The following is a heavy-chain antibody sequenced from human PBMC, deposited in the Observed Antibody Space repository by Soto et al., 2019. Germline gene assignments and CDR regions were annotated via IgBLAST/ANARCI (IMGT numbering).Heavy chain of an antibody. CDR2: INPNSGGT. CDR1: GYTFTGYY. J-gene: IGHJ4*02. V-gene: IGHV1-2*04. Sequence: ASVKVSCKASGYTFTGYYMHWVRQAPGQGLEWMGWINPNSGGTNYAQKFQGWVPMTRDTSISTAYMELSRLRSDDTAVYYCARDTGRYYFDYWGQGTLVTVSS. CDR3: ARDTGRYYFDY.